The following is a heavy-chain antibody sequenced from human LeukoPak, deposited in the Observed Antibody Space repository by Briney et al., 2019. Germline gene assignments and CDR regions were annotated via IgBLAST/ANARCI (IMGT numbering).Heavy chain of an antibody. CDR2: IYLGDSDT. V-gene: IGHV5-51*01. CDR1: GYSFTSYW. Sequence: EESLKISCKGSGYSFTSYWIGWVRQMPGKGLEWMGIIYLGDSDTRYSPSFQGQVTISADKSISTAYLQWSSLKASDTAMYYCARLHYYDSSGYYYDDSMYYFDYWGQGTLVTVSS. J-gene: IGHJ4*02. D-gene: IGHD3-22*01. CDR3: ARLHYYDSSGYYYDDSMYYFDY.